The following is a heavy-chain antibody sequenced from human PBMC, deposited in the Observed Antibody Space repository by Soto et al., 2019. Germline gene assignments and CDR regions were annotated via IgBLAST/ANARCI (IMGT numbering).Heavy chain of an antibody. D-gene: IGHD2-15*01. CDR2: INHSGST. Sequence: SETLSLTCAVYGGSFSGYYWSWIRQPPGKGLEWIGEINHSGSTNYTPSLKSRVTISVDKSKNQFSLKLSSETAADTAVYYCARGHYCSGGSCYYYYYYGMDVWGQGTTVTVSS. V-gene: IGHV4-34*01. CDR1: GGSFSGYY. J-gene: IGHJ6*02. CDR3: ARGHYCSGGSCYYYYYYGMDV.